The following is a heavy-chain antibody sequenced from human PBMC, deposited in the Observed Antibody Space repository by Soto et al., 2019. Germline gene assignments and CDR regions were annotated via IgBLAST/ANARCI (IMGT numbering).Heavy chain of an antibody. D-gene: IGHD4-17*01. CDR3: ARDPSYGDYSYYGIDV. Sequence: QVQLQESGPGLVKPSQTLSLTGTVSGASINGGGYYWSWIRQHPGKGLEWIGSIYYSGNTYYSPSLKSRVTISVDTSKNHFSLRLTSVTAADTAVYYCARDPSYGDYSYYGIDVWGQGTTVTVSS. CDR1: GASINGGGYY. V-gene: IGHV4-31*03. J-gene: IGHJ6*02. CDR2: IYYSGNT.